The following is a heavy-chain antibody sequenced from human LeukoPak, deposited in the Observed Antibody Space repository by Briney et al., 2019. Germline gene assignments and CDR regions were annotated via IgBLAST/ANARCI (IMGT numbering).Heavy chain of an antibody. Sequence: ASVKVSCKASGYTFTGYYIHWVRQATGQGLEWMGWMNPNRGDTGYAQKFQGRVAITRNTSISTAYMELSSLRSEDTAVYYCARGLWGDFWSGDYYYYYMDVWGEGTTVTVSS. CDR3: ARGLWGDFWSGDYYYYYMDV. J-gene: IGHJ6*03. CDR2: MNPNRGDT. D-gene: IGHD3-3*01. V-gene: IGHV1-8*03. CDR1: GYTFTGYY.